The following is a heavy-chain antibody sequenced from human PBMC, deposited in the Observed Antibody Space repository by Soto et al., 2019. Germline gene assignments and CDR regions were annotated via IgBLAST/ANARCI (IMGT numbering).Heavy chain of an antibody. D-gene: IGHD5-12*01. V-gene: IGHV3-30*18. CDR2: ISYDGSNK. CDR1: GFTFSSYG. Sequence: QVQLVESGGGVVQPGRSLRLSCAASGFTFSSYGMHWVRQAPGKGLEWVAVISYDGSNKYYADSVKGRFTISRDNSKNTPYLQMNSLRAEDTAVYYCAKDPRHIVATGGAVDYWGQGTLVTVSS. J-gene: IGHJ4*02. CDR3: AKDPRHIVATGGAVDY.